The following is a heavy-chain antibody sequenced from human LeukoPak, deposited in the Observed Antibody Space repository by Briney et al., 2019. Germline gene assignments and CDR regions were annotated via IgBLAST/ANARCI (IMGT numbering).Heavy chain of an antibody. D-gene: IGHD6-13*01. CDR2: IYYSGST. CDR1: GGSISSYY. V-gene: IGHV4-59*01. J-gene: IGHJ4*02. Sequence: TTSETLSLTCTVSGGSISSYYWSWIRQPPGKGLEWIGYIYYSGSTNYNPSLKSRVTISVDTSKNQFSLKLSSVTAADTAVYYCARSAYSNSWFIDYWGQGTLVTVSS. CDR3: ARSAYSNSWFIDY.